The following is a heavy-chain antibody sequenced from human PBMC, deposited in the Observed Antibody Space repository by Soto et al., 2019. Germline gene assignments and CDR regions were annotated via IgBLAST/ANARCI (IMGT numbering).Heavy chain of an antibody. Sequence: GSVKVSCKAPGYTFFTYDISWVRQAPGQGLEWMGWISTYSGDTKYAQKFQGRVTMTTDTSTTTAYLELRSLRSDDTAVYYCARHHGPTTSENWFDPWGQGTLVTVSS. D-gene: IGHD5-12*01. CDR3: ARHHGPTTSENWFDP. CDR1: GYTFFTYD. J-gene: IGHJ5*02. V-gene: IGHV1-18*01. CDR2: ISTYSGDT.